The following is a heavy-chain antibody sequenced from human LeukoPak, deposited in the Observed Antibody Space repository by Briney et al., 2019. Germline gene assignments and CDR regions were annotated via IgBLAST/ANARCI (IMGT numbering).Heavy chain of an antibody. Sequence: GGSLRLSCAASRFTFSSYGMHWVRQAPGKGLEWVAVISYDGSNKYYADSVKGRFTISRDNSKNTLYLQMNSLRAEDTAVYYCAKSVLWFGELFQSPDYWGQGTLVTVSS. CDR3: AKSVLWFGELFQSPDY. CDR1: RFTFSSYG. V-gene: IGHV3-30*18. CDR2: ISYDGSNK. J-gene: IGHJ4*02. D-gene: IGHD3-10*01.